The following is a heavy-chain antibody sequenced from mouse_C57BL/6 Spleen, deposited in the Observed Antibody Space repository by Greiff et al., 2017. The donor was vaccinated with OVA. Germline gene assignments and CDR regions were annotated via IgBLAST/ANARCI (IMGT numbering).Heavy chain of an antibody. D-gene: IGHD2-1*01. CDR3: ARAGGNFDYAMDY. V-gene: IGHV3-6*01. CDR1: GYSITSGYY. CDR2: ISYDGSN. Sequence: EVKLMESGPGLVKPSQSLSLTCSVTGYSITSGYYWNWIRQFPGNKLEWMGYISYDGSNNYNPSLKNRISITRDTSKNQFFLKLNSVTTEDTATYYCARAGGNFDYAMDYWGQGTSVTVSS. J-gene: IGHJ4*01.